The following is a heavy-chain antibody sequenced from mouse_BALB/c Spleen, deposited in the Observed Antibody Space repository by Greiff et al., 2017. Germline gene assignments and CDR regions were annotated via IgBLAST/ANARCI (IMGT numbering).Heavy chain of an antibody. D-gene: IGHD2-14*01. CDR2: IWAGGST. CDR1: GFSLTSYG. V-gene: IGHV2-9*02. Sequence: VQLQESGPGLVAPSQSLSITCTVSGFSLTSYGVHWVRQPPGKGLEWLGVIWAGGSTNYNSALMSRLSISKDNSKSQVFLKMNSLQTDDTAMYYCARVGVRRGYAMDYWGQGTSVTVSS. J-gene: IGHJ4*01. CDR3: ARVGVRRGYAMDY.